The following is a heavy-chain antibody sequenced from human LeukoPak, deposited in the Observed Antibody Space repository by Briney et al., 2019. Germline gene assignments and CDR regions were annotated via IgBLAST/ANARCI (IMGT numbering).Heavy chain of an antibody. Sequence: GGSLRLSCAASGFTFSSYAMHWVRQAPGKGLEYVSAISSNGGSTYYANSVKGRFTISRDNSKNTLYLQMGSLRAEDMAVYYCARCIVVVVAAPYGMDVWGQGTTVTVSS. CDR3: ARCIVVVVAAPYGMDV. V-gene: IGHV3-64*01. D-gene: IGHD2-15*01. CDR1: GFTFSSYA. J-gene: IGHJ6*02. CDR2: ISSNGGST.